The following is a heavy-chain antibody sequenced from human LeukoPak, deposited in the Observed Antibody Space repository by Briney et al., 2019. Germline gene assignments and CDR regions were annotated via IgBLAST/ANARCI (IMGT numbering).Heavy chain of an antibody. CDR1: GGSISSYY. J-gene: IGHJ4*02. CDR2: FSYSGST. D-gene: IGHD5-24*01. CDR3: ARGVMATIVQFDY. V-gene: IGHV4-59*01. Sequence: PSETLSLTCTVSGGSISSYYWNWIRQSPGKGLEWIGSFSYSGSTNYNPSLESRVTISVDTSKNQFSLKLSSVTAADTAVYYCARGVMATIVQFDYWGQGTLVTVSS.